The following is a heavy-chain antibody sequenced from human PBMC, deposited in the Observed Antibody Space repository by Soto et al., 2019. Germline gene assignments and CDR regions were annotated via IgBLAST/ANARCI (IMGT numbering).Heavy chain of an antibody. D-gene: IGHD6-13*01. Sequence: EMQLVESGGGLVTPGGSLRLSCVASGSSLDSYSMNWLRQAPGKGLEWVSSISSGSRFIYYADSVKGRFTISRDNAKNSLHLQMNSLRAEDTAVYYCAKDISLRGWVYLVVEYWGQGTLVTVSP. CDR2: ISSGSRFI. CDR1: GSSLDSYS. V-gene: IGHV3-21*04. J-gene: IGHJ4*02. CDR3: AKDISLRGWVYLVVEY.